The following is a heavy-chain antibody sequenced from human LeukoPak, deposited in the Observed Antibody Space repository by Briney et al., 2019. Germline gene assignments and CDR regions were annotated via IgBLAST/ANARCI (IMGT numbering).Heavy chain of an antibody. V-gene: IGHV1-18*01. CDR1: GYTFTSYG. CDR2: ISAYNGNT. D-gene: IGHD4-17*01. J-gene: IGHJ4*02. Sequence: VASVKVSCKASGYTFTSYGISWVRQAPGQGLEWMGWISAYNGNTNYAQKLQGRVTMTTDTSTSTAYMELRSLRSDDTAVYYCARDVRGDYGDPQVFDYWGQGTLVTVSS. CDR3: ARDVRGDYGDPQVFDY.